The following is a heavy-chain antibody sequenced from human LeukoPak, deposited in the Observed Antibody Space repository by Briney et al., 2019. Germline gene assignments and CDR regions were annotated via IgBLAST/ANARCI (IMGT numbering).Heavy chain of an antibody. Sequence: PGGSLRLSCTAPGFTVGDYAMNWFRQAPGKGLGWVSFIRSKAYGGTTEYAASVRGRFTISRDDSKSIAYLQMNSLRAEDTAVYYCARAVDTAMVSWGQGTLVTVSS. CDR2: IRSKAYGGTT. CDR1: GFTVGDYA. CDR3: ARAVDTAMVS. V-gene: IGHV3-49*03. J-gene: IGHJ5*02. D-gene: IGHD5-18*01.